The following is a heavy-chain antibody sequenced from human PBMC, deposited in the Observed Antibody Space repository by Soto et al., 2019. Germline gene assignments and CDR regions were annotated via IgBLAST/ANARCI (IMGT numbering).Heavy chain of an antibody. V-gene: IGHV3-23*01. CDR2: ISASSDHT. Sequence: PGGSLRLSCAASGFTFSNFAMSWVRQPPGKGLEWVSAISASSDHTFYADSVKGRFTISRDNSKNTLYLQLNSLRAEDTAVYYCAKATYSSGWRYYFDYWGQGTPVTVSS. CDR3: AKATYSSGWRYYFDY. D-gene: IGHD6-19*01. J-gene: IGHJ4*02. CDR1: GFTFSNFA.